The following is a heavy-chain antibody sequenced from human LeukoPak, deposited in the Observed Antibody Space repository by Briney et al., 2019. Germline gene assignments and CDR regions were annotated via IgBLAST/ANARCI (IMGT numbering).Heavy chain of an antibody. CDR3: AKGTTGLSSSSLFDY. D-gene: IGHD6-6*01. CDR1: GFTFSSYA. J-gene: IGHJ4*02. CDR2: LSGSGIST. Sequence: PGGSLRLSCAASGFTFSSYAMSWVRQAPGKGLEWVSALSGSGISTYYADSVRGRFTISRDNSKNTLYLQMNSLRAEDTALYYCAKGTTGLSSSSLFDYWGQGTLVTVSS. V-gene: IGHV3-23*01.